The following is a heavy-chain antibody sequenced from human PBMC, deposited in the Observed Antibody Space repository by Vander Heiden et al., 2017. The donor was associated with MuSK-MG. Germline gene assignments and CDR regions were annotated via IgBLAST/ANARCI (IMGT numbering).Heavy chain of an antibody. J-gene: IGHJ4*02. V-gene: IGHV4-38-2*01. Sequence: QVQLQESGPGLVKPSETLSLTCADSGYSISSGYYWGWIRQPPGKGLEWIGSIYHSGSTYYNPSLKSRVTISVDTSKNQFSLKLSSVTAADTAVYYCARQAGGDTILYYFDYWGQGTLVTVSS. CDR3: ARQAGGDTILYYFDY. CDR1: GYSISSGYY. CDR2: IYHSGST. D-gene: IGHD3-16*01.